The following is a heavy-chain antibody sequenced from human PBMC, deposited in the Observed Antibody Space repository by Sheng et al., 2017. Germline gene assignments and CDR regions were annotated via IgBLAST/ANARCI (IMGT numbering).Heavy chain of an antibody. CDR1: GFTFSRYE. V-gene: IGHV3-48*03. J-gene: IGHJ3*02. CDR3: ARDRTPGVNDAFDI. D-gene: IGHD1-1*01. CDR2: ITNSGDTI. Sequence: EVQVVESGGGLVQPGGSLRLSCTASGFTFSRYEMNWVRQAPGKGLEWVSYITNSGDTIYYADSVKGRFTIFRDNANNSLYLQMYSLKVEDTALYYCARDRTPGVNDAFDIWGPGTMVTVSS.